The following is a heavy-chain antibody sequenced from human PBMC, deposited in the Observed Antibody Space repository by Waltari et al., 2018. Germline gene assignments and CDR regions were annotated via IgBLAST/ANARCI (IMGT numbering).Heavy chain of an antibody. CDR2: IIPIFGTA. CDR3: ASLYYYDSSGFNWFDP. Sequence: QVQLVQSGAEVKKPGSSVKVSCTASGGTFSSYAISWVRPAPGQGLEGMGGIIPIFGTANYAQKFQGRVTITADESTSTAYMELSSLRSEDTAVYYCASLYYYDSSGFNWFDPWGQGTLVTVSS. J-gene: IGHJ5*02. V-gene: IGHV1-69*12. CDR1: GGTFSSYA. D-gene: IGHD3-22*01.